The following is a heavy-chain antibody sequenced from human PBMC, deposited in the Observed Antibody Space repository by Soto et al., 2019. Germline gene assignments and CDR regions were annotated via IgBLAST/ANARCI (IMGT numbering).Heavy chain of an antibody. CDR1: GFIFSDYA. CDR3: AKVAGGLGYFDL. Sequence: EVQLLESGGGLARPGGSLRLSCVASGFIFSDYAMTWIRQAPGKGLEWVATISASGGNIEYTDSLKGRFTISRDNSKKTVYLQINGLTADDTAVHYWAKVAGGLGYFDLWGRGTLVTVSS. CDR2: ISASGGNI. J-gene: IGHJ2*01. V-gene: IGHV3-23*01. D-gene: IGHD3-16*01.